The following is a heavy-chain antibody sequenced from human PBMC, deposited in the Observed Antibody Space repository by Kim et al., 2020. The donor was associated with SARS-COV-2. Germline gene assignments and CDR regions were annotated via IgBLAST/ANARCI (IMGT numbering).Heavy chain of an antibody. CDR3: ARGGSYSFEY. J-gene: IGHJ4*02. V-gene: IGHV3-7*01. CDR2: SEK. D-gene: IGHD5-12*01. Sequence: SEKFYMDSVRGRFTISRDNAKNSLFLQMNSRRAEDAALYYCARGGSYSFEYWGQGSLVTVSS.